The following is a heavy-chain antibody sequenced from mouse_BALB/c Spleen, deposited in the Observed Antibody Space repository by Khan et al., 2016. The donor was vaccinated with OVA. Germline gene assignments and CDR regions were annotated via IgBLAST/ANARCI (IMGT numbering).Heavy chain of an antibody. CDR1: GYTFTDYI. J-gene: IGHJ3*01. V-gene: IGHV1-77*01. CDR3: ARSPYGNSFAY. D-gene: IGHD2-1*01. Sequence: QVQLQQSGPELVKPGASVKMSCKASGYTFTDYIMSWVKQRTGQGLEWIGEIYPGSGSTYYNEKFKGKATLTADTSSNTAYMYLSSLTSEDSAVYFCARSPYGNSFAYWGQGTLVTVSA. CDR2: IYPGSGST.